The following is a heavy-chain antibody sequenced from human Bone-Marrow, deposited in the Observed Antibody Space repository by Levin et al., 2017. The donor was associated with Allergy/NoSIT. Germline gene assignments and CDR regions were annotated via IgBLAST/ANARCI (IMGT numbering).Heavy chain of an antibody. CDR1: GYTFSSYY. D-gene: IGHD3-10*01. CDR2: ITPNSGST. J-gene: IGHJ6*03. Sequence: ASVKVSCRASGYTFSSYYMHWVRQAPGQGLEWMGMITPNSGSTSYAQKFQGRVNVTSDTSTNTIYLELTSLTSEDTAFYFCATYSSASRGVVWGKGTTVTVSS. V-gene: IGHV1-46*01. CDR3: ATYSSASRGVV.